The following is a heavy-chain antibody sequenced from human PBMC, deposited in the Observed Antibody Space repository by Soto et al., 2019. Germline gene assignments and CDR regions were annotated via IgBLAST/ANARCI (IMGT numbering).Heavy chain of an antibody. CDR1: GYTFTGYA. D-gene: IGHD6-19*01. CDR2: INAGNGNT. V-gene: IGHV1-3*05. J-gene: IGHJ4*02. CDR3: ARAVAVPADFDY. Sequence: QVQLVQSGAEEKKPGASVKVSCKASGYTFTGYAMHWVRQAPGQRLEWMGWINAGNGNTKYSQKFQGRVTITRDTSAGAADMELSSLSSEDTAVYYWARAVAVPADFDYWGQGTLVTVSS.